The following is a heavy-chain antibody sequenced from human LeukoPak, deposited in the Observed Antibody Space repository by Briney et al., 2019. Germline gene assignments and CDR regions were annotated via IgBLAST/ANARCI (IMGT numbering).Heavy chain of an antibody. CDR1: GYTLTSYY. CDR3: ARGGASYCGGDCYEEGFDY. J-gene: IGHJ4*02. D-gene: IGHD2-21*02. Sequence: ASVKVSCKASGYTLTSYYMHWVRQAPGQGLEWMGIINPSGGSTSYAQKFQGRVTMTRDTSTSTVYMELSSLRSEDTAVYYCARGGASYCGGDCYEEGFDYWGQGTLVTVSS. CDR2: INPSGGST. V-gene: IGHV1-46*01.